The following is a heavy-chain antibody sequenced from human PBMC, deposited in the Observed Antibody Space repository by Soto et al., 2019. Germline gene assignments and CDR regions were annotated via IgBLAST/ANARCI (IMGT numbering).Heavy chain of an antibody. CDR3: ARVPREIILVGMDV. Sequence: QVQLVQSGGEVKKPGASVKVSCKTSGYTISSYGINWVRQAPGQGLEWMGWISGNTGKTNYAQKLQGRVTITTDTSTSTAYMELRSLRSDDTAVYYCARVPREIILVGMDVWGQGTTVTVSS. J-gene: IGHJ6*02. CDR1: GYTISSYG. V-gene: IGHV1-18*04. D-gene: IGHD2-2*01. CDR2: ISGNTGKT.